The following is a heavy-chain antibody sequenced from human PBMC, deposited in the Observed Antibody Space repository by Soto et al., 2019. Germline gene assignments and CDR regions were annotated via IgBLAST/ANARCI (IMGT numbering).Heavy chain of an antibody. J-gene: IGHJ4*02. CDR1: GGTFSSYT. CDR3: ARDGVGSSIDY. D-gene: IGHD6-13*01. Sequence: SVKVSCKASGGTFSSYTISWVRQAPGQGLEWMGRIIPILGIANYAQKFQGRVTITADKSTSTAYMELSSLRSEDTAVYYCARDGVGSSIDYWGQGTLVTVSS. V-gene: IGHV1-69*04. CDR2: IIPILGIA.